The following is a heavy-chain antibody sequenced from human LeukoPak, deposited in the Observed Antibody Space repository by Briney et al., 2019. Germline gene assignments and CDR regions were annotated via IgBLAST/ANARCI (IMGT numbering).Heavy chain of an antibody. CDR3: ADYGVSGVRNNFY. Sequence: TGGSLRLSCAASGLAFSSYAMSWVRQAPGKGLEWVSTISVASNTFYADSVKGRFTISRDSSRNTVYLQMTSLRADDTAVYYCADYGVSGVRNNFYWGQGTLVTVSS. V-gene: IGHV3-23*01. CDR1: GLAFSSYA. CDR2: ISVASNT. D-gene: IGHD3-3*01. J-gene: IGHJ4*02.